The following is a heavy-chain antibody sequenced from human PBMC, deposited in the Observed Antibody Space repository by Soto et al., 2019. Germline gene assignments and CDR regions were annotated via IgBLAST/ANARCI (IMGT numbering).Heavy chain of an antibody. V-gene: IGHV1-2*02. CDR2: INAHSGGT. J-gene: IGHJ5*02. CDR1: GFSFTGYY. Sequence: ASVKVSCKASGFSFTGYYIHWLRQAPGQGLEWMGWINAHSGGTEYAQKFQGRVTLTRDTSIATAYLTLTSLTSDDTALYYCAKDLTRQLAYWLDPWGQGTQVTVSS. CDR3: AKDLTRQLAYWLDP. D-gene: IGHD6-6*01.